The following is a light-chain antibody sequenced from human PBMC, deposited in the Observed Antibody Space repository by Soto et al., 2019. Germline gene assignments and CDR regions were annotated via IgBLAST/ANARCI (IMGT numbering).Light chain of an antibody. CDR1: QSVSSY. CDR2: DAS. V-gene: IGKV3-11*01. J-gene: IGKJ4*01. CDR3: QHRGT. Sequence: DIVLTQSPGTLSLSPGERASLSCRASQSVSSYVGWYQQKPGQPPRLLIYDASNKAPGIPARFSGSGSGTDFTLTISSLEPEDYAVYYCQHRGTFGGGIKV.